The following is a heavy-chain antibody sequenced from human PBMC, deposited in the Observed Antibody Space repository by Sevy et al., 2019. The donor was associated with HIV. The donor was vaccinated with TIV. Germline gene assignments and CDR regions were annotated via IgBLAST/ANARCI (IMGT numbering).Heavy chain of an antibody. Sequence: ASVKVSCKASGYTFTSYGISWVRQAPGQGLEWMGWISAYNGNTNYAQKLQGRVTMTTDTSTSTAYMELRSLRSDDTAVYYCARVGWYYDFWSGYLPLPDNYYGMDVWGQGTTVTVSS. CDR2: ISAYNGNT. J-gene: IGHJ6*02. D-gene: IGHD3-3*01. V-gene: IGHV1-18*01. CDR1: GYTFTSYG. CDR3: ARVGWYYDFWSGYLPLPDNYYGMDV.